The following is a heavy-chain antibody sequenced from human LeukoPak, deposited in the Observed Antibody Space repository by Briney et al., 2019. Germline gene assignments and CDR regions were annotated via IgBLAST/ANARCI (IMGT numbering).Heavy chain of an antibody. D-gene: IGHD2/OR15-2a*01. CDR1: GFTFSSYG. Sequence: QSGGSLRLSCAAPGFTFSSYGMHWVRQAPGKGLEWVALIWYDGSNKYYADSVKGRLTISRDNSKNTLYLQMNSLRAEDTAVYYCAREGPRGNSQFDYWGQGTLVTVSS. CDR3: AREGPRGNSQFDY. V-gene: IGHV3-33*01. J-gene: IGHJ4*02. CDR2: IWYDGSNK.